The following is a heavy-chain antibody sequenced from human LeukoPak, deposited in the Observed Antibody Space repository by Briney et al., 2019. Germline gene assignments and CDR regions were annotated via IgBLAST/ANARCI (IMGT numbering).Heavy chain of an antibody. CDR1: GDSISIYY. D-gene: IGHD3-10*01. Sequence: TSETLSLTCTVSGDSISIYYWSWIRQPPGKGLEWIGYIYYSGSTNYNPSLKSRVTISVDTSKNQFSLKLSSVTAADTAVYYCARDRGSGAFDIWGQGTMVTVSS. V-gene: IGHV4-59*01. CDR2: IYYSGST. J-gene: IGHJ3*02. CDR3: ARDRGSGAFDI.